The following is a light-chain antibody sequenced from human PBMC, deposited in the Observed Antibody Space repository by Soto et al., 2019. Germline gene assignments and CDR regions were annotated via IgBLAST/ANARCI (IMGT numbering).Light chain of an antibody. CDR1: QTVLYTSNNKNY. V-gene: IGKV4-1*01. Sequence: DIVMTQSPDSLAVSLGERATINCKSSQTVLYTSNNKNYLAWYQQKPGQPPKLLIYWASTRESGVPDRFSGSGSGTDFTLTISSLQAEDVAVYYGQQYSSTPWTFGQGTKVDIK. CDR2: WAS. CDR3: QQYSSTPWT. J-gene: IGKJ1*01.